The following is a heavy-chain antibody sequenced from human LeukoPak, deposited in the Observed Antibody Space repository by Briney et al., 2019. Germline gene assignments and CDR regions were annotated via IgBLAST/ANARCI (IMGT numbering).Heavy chain of an antibody. CDR3: ARISDYGDPHY. J-gene: IGHJ4*02. CDR1: GGSISSSSYY. CDR2: IYYSGST. V-gene: IGHV4-39*01. Sequence: SETLSLTCTVSGGSISSSSYYWGWIRQPPGKGLEWIGSIYYSGSTYYNPSLKSRATISVDTSKNQFSLKLSSVTAADTAVYYGARISDYGDPHYWGQGTLVTVSS. D-gene: IGHD4-17*01.